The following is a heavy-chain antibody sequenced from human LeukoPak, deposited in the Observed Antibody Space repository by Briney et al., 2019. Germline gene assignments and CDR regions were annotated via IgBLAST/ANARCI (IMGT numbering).Heavy chain of an antibody. V-gene: IGHV4-59*01. CDR2: VYYTGST. CDR1: GGPISNYY. Sequence: SETLSLTCPVSGGPISNYYYWTWIRQPPGKGLEWIGYVYYTGSTNFNPSLKSRVTMSLDTSRNQFSLKLSSVTAADTAVYYCAGCDYDGSHWYFDLWGRGTLVNLSS. J-gene: IGHJ2*01. D-gene: IGHD4-23*01. CDR3: AGCDYDGSHWYFDL.